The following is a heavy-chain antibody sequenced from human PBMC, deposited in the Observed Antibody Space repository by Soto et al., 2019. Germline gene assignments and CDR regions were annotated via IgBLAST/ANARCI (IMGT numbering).Heavy chain of an antibody. CDR2: ISSSGSTI. CDR3: ARRAREYYDFWSKRIGAFDI. CDR1: GFTFSDYY. Sequence: QVQLVESGGGLVKPGGSLRLSCAASGFTFSDYYMSWIRQAPWKGLEWVTYISSSGSTIYYADSVKGRFTISRDNAKNSLYLQMNSLRAEDTAVYYCARRAREYYDFWSKRIGAFDIWCQGTMVTVSS. D-gene: IGHD3-3*01. J-gene: IGHJ3*02. V-gene: IGHV3-11*01.